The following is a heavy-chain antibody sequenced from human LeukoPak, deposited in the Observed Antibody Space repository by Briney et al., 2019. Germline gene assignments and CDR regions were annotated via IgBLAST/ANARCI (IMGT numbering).Heavy chain of an antibody. Sequence: SETLSLACAVYAGSLSGYYWSWIRQPPEQGLEWIGEINHSGSTNYNPALTSRVTISVDTSNNQFSLRLSSVTAADTAVYYCARQIDPWAPFDPWGQGTLVTVSS. CDR2: INHSGST. V-gene: IGHV4-34*01. D-gene: IGHD3-9*01. CDR3: ARQIDPWAPFDP. CDR1: AGSLSGYY. J-gene: IGHJ5*02.